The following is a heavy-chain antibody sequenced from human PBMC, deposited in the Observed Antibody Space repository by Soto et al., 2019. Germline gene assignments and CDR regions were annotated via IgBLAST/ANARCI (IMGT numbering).Heavy chain of an antibody. CDR1: GGSFSGYY. V-gene: IGHV4-34*01. D-gene: IGHD6-13*01. CDR2: INHSGST. CDR3: AREGGSIAAAGTGYYYYYMDV. J-gene: IGHJ6*03. Sequence: SETLSLTCAVYGGSFSGYYWSWIRQPPGKGLEWIGEINHSGSTNYNPSLKSRVTISVDTSKNQFSLKLSSVTAADTAVYYCAREGGSIAAAGTGYYYYYMDVWGKGTTVTVSS.